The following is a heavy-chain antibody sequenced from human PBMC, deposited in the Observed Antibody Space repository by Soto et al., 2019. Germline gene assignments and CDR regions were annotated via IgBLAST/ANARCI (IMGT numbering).Heavy chain of an antibody. CDR3: ATSIHVWLYAMDV. J-gene: IGHJ6*02. V-gene: IGHV1-18*01. D-gene: IGHD5-18*01. CDR2: ISAYNGNT. Sequence: ASVKVSCKASGYAFSNYYVTWVRQAPGQGPEWMGWISAYNGNTNYAREFQGRVTMTTDTSTSTAYMELRSLGSDDTATYYCATSIHVWLYAMDVWGQGTTVTVSS. CDR1: GYAFSNYY.